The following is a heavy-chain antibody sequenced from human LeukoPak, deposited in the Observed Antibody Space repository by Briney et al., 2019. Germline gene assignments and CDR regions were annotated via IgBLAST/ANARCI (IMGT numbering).Heavy chain of an antibody. CDR1: GGTFSTYA. Sequence: SLKASCKASGGTFSTYAISWVRQAPGQRLEWMGGIFPIFSTANYAQKFQGRVTITADKSTSTAYMELSSLRSEDTAVYYCARLFHSSWYYYNWGGNNWFDPWGQGTLVTVSS. J-gene: IGHJ5*02. CDR3: ARLFHSSWYYYNWGGNNWFDP. CDR2: IFPIFSTA. V-gene: IGHV1-69*06. D-gene: IGHD6-13*01.